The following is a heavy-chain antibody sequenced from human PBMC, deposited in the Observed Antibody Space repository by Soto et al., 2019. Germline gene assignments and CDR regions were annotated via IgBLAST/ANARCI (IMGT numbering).Heavy chain of an antibody. CDR3: ARDLDTAMVRVYHYYNGMDV. Sequence: QVQLVESGGGLVKPGGSLRLSCAASGFTSSDYYMTWIRQAPGKGLEWVSYISSSGTTIYYADSVKGRFTISRDNAKNSVYLQMNSLRAEDTAVYYCARDLDTAMVRVYHYYNGMDVWGQGTTVTVSS. J-gene: IGHJ6*02. CDR2: ISSSGTTI. D-gene: IGHD5-18*01. V-gene: IGHV3-11*01. CDR1: GFTSSDYY.